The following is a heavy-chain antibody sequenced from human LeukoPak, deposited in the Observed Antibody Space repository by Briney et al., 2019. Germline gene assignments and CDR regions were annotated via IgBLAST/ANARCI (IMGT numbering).Heavy chain of an antibody. Sequence: SETLSLTCTVSGGSISSYFWSWIRQPAGKGLEWIGRIYTSGSTNYNPSLKSRVTMSVDTSKNQFSLKLSSVTAADTAVYYCASAGLFGELSSSNYWGQGTLVTVSS. D-gene: IGHD3-10*01. CDR1: GGSISSYF. CDR2: IYTSGST. CDR3: ASAGLFGELSSSNY. J-gene: IGHJ4*02. V-gene: IGHV4-4*07.